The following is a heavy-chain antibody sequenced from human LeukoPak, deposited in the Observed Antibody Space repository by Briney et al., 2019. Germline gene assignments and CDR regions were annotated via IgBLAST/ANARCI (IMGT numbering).Heavy chain of an antibody. J-gene: IGHJ5*02. CDR1: GYTFTSYY. CDR2: INPSGGST. Sequence: ASVKVSCRASGYTFTSYYMHWVRQAPGQGLEWMGIINPSGGSTSYAQKFQGRVTMTRDTSTSTVYMELSSLRSEDTAVYYCAREFTMVRGVLYNWFDPWGQGTLVTVSS. D-gene: IGHD3-10*01. V-gene: IGHV1-46*01. CDR3: AREFTMVRGVLYNWFDP.